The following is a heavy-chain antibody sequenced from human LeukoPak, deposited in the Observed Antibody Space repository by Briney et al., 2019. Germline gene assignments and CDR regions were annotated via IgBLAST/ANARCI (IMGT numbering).Heavy chain of an antibody. CDR3: TRSGYSNGYDY. V-gene: IGHV3-74*03. CDR2: ITPDGNAA. Sequence: PGGSLRLSCVASGFTFSGHWMHWVRQVPGKGLMAVSRITPDGNAAAYADSVKGRFTISRDNAKNTLYLEMNSLTAEDTALYHCTRSGYSNGYDYWGQGTRVTVSS. J-gene: IGHJ4*02. D-gene: IGHD2-15*01. CDR1: GFTFSGHW.